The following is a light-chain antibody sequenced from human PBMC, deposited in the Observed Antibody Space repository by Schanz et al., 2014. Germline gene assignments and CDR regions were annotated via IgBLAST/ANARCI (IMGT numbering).Light chain of an antibody. CDR1: SSDVGGYNY. J-gene: IGLJ2*01. V-gene: IGLV2-8*01. Sequence: QSALTQPPSASGSPGQSVTISCTGTSSDVGGYNYVSWYQQYPGKAPKLMIFDVSQRPSGVPDRFSGSKSGNTASLTISGLQTEDEADYYCSSYTSSSTLIFGGGTKLTVL. CDR2: DVS. CDR3: SSYTSSSTLI.